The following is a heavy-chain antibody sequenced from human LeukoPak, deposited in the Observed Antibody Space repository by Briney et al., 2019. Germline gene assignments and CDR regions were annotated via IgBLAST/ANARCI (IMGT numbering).Heavy chain of an antibody. CDR2: ISAYNCNT. D-gene: IGHD4-17*01. Sequence: GASVKVSCKASGYTFTSDGISWVRQAPGQGLEWMGWISAYNCNTNYAQKLQGRVTMTTDTSTSIAYMELRSLRSDDTAVYYCARDATHDYGDYFDYWGQGTLVTVSS. J-gene: IGHJ4*02. CDR3: ARDATHDYGDYFDY. CDR1: GYTFTSDG. V-gene: IGHV1-18*01.